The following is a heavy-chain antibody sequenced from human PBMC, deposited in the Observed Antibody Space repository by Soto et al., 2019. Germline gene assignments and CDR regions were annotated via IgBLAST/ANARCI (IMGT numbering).Heavy chain of an antibody. V-gene: IGHV3-7*03. J-gene: IGHJ4*02. D-gene: IGHD3-3*01. CDR2: MKKDGSEK. Sequence: GGSLRLSCAASGFTFGDYWMSWVRQAPGKGLEWVAHMKKDGSEKYYVDSVKGRFTVSRDNTKNSLYLQMNSLRAEDTAVYYCAKLGSGYYTGLYFEYWGQGTLVTVSS. CDR1: GFTFGDYW. CDR3: AKLGSGYYTGLYFEY.